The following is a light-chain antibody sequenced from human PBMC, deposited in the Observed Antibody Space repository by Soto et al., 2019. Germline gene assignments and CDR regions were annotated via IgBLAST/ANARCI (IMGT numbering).Light chain of an antibody. CDR1: ASNIGRNT. CDR2: SDN. J-gene: IGLJ3*02. CDR3: AVWDDSLNGPV. Sequence: QSVLTQPPSASGTPGQRVTISCSGGASNIGRNTVNWYQDLPGTAPKLLISSDNKRPSGVPDRFSGAKSGTSASLAISGLQSEDEADYYCAVWDDSLNGPVFGGGTQLTGL. V-gene: IGLV1-44*01.